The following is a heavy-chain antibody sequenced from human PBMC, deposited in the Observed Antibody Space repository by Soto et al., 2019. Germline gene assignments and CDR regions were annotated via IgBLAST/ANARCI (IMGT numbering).Heavy chain of an antibody. Sequence: QLHLRESGPGLVKPSETLSLTCTVSGGSITSSSYYWGWIRQPPGKGLEWIGSIYYSGSTYYNPYPNSRVTISVATSKNPVSLQLSSVTAADTAVYYCATQEVGGSYVYTFDPWGQGTLVTVSS. D-gene: IGHD1-26*01. CDR3: ATQEVGGSYVYTFDP. V-gene: IGHV4-39*01. J-gene: IGHJ5*02. CDR2: IYYSGST. CDR1: GGSITSSSYY.